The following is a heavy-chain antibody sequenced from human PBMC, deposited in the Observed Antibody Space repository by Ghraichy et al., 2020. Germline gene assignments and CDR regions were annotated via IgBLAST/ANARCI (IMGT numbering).Heavy chain of an antibody. CDR2: ISAYNGNT. J-gene: IGHJ3*02. CDR3: ARIYCSSTSCYEDI. CDR1: GYTFTSYG. D-gene: IGHD2-2*01. V-gene: IGHV1-18*04. Sequence: ASVKVSCKASGYTFTSYGISWVRQAPGQGLEWMGWISAYNGNTNYAQKLQGRVTMTTDTSTSTAYMELRSLRSDDTAVYYCARIYCSSTSCYEDIWGQGTMVTVSS.